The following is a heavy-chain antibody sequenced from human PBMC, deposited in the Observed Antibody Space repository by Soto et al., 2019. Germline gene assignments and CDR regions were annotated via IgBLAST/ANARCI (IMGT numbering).Heavy chain of an antibody. V-gene: IGHV4-61*01. CDR2: IYYSGST. CDR1: GGSVSSGSYY. CDR3: AKDLSQILWRGVRGMDV. D-gene: IGHD2-21*01. Sequence: PSETLSLTCTVSGGSVSSGSYYWSWIRQPPGKGLEWIGYIYYSGSTNYNPSLKSRVTISVDTSKNQFSLKLSSVTAADTAVYYCAKDLSQILWRGVRGMDVWGQGTTVTVSS. J-gene: IGHJ6*02.